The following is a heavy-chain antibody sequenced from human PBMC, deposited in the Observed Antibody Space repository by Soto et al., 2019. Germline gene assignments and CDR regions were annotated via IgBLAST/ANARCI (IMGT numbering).Heavy chain of an antibody. CDR1: GGSISSSSYY. CDR2: IYYSGST. CDR3: ARSPGGGWYREDAFDI. Sequence: PSETLSLTCTVSGGSISSSSYYWGWIRQPPGKGLEWIGSIYYSGSTYYNPSLKSRVTISVDTSKNQFSLKLSSVTAADTAVYYCARSPGGGWYREDAFDIWGQGTMVTVSS. J-gene: IGHJ3*02. D-gene: IGHD6-19*01. V-gene: IGHV4-39*01.